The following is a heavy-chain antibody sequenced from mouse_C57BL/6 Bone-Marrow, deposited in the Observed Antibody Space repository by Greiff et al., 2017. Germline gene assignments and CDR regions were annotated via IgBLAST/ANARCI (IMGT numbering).Heavy chain of an antibody. J-gene: IGHJ4*01. D-gene: IGHD2-4*01. CDR1: GYTFTSYW. CDR3: ARTGDYDDYYAMDY. V-gene: IGHV1-69*01. CDR2: IDPSDSYT. Sequence: QVHVKQPGAELVMPGASVKLSCKASGYTFTSYWMHWVKQRPGQGLEWIGEIDPSDSYTNYNQKFKGKSTLTVDKPSSTAYMQLSSLTSEDSAVYYCARTGDYDDYYAMDYWGQGTSVTVSS.